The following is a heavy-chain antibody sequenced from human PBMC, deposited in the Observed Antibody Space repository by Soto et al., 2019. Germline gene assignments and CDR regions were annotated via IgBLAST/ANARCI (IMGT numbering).Heavy chain of an antibody. V-gene: IGHV3-33*01. Sequence: GGSLRLSCAPSGFTFSSYVMHWVRQAPGKGLEWVAVVHYDGTKKYYADSVRGRFTISRGNSENILYLQMNSLRPDDTAVYFCARETSYDFWSGPQTMDVWGQGTTVTVSS. D-gene: IGHD3-3*01. CDR1: GFTFSSYV. CDR2: VHYDGTKK. J-gene: IGHJ6*02. CDR3: ARETSYDFWSGPQTMDV.